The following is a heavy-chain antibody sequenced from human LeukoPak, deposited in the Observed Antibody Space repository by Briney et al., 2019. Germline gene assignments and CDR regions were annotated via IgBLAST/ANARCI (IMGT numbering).Heavy chain of an antibody. Sequence: SETLSLTCTVSGDSMSSYYWSWIRQPPGRGLEWIGHIYYSGSTDYNPSLKSRLTISVDTSKNQFSLQLSSVTAADTAVYFCARQNSGARLNVWGQGTTVTVSS. D-gene: IGHD6-25*01. CDR1: GDSMSSYY. CDR3: ARQNSGARLNV. V-gene: IGHV4-59*08. CDR2: IYYSGST. J-gene: IGHJ6*02.